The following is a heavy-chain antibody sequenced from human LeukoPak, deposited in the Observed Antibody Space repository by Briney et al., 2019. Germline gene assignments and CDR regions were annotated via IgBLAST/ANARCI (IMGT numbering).Heavy chain of an antibody. Sequence: GASVKVSCKASGYTFTSYDINWVRQATGQGLEWMGWMNPDSGNTGYAQKFLGRVTMARDTSINTAYMELSSLRSEDTAVYYCARPTKITMLRGGGYNRFDPWGQGTLVTVSS. J-gene: IGHJ5*02. CDR2: MNPDSGNT. CDR3: ARPTKITMLRGGGYNRFDP. CDR1: GYTFTSYD. D-gene: IGHD3-10*01. V-gene: IGHV1-8*01.